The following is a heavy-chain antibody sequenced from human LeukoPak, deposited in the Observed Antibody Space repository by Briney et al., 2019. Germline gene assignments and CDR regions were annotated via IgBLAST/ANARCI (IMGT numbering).Heavy chain of an antibody. CDR1: GFTVSSNY. Sequence: GGSLRLSCAASGFTVSSNYMNWVRQAPGKGLEWVSSISSSSSYIYYADSVKGRFTISRDNAKNSLYLQMNSLRAEGTAVYYCARDQGQQLAIDYWGQGTLVTVSS. CDR2: ISSSSSYI. J-gene: IGHJ4*02. V-gene: IGHV3-21*01. D-gene: IGHD6-13*01. CDR3: ARDQGQQLAIDY.